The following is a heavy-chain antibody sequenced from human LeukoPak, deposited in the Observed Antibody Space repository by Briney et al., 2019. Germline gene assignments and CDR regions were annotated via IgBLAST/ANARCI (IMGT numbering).Heavy chain of an antibody. CDR1: GFTFDDYA. Sequence: GGSLRLSCAASGFTFDDYAMHWVRQAPGKGLEWVSGISWNSGSIGYADSVKGRFTISRDNAKNSLYLQMNSLSAEDTALYYCAKDLGGTVLAYWGQGTLVTVSS. D-gene: IGHD2-8*02. CDR2: ISWNSGSI. J-gene: IGHJ4*02. V-gene: IGHV3-9*01. CDR3: AKDLGGTVLAY.